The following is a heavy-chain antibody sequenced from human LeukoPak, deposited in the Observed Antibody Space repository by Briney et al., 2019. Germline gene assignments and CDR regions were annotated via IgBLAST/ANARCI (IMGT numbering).Heavy chain of an antibody. V-gene: IGHV4-39*01. J-gene: IGHJ4*02. Sequence: SETLSLTXTVSGGSISSSSYYWGWICQPPGKGLEWIGSIYYSGSTYYNPSLKSRVTISVDTSKNQFSLKLSSVTAADTAVYYCARLTVTLFDYWGQGTLVTVSS. CDR2: IYYSGST. CDR3: ARLTVTLFDY. D-gene: IGHD4-11*01. CDR1: GGSISSSSYY.